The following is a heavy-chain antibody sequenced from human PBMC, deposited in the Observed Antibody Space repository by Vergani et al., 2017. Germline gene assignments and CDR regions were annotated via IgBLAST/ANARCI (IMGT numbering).Heavy chain of an antibody. V-gene: IGHV5-10-1*01. CDR3: AXWTGIWFGELSEWYFDY. CDR2: IDPSDSYT. D-gene: IGHD3-10*01. Sequence: EVQLVQSGAEVKKPGESLRISCKGSGYSFTSYWISWVRQMPGKGLEWMGRIDPSDSYTNYSPSFQGHVTISADKSISTAYLQWSSLKASDTAMYYCAXWTGIWFGELSEWYFDYWGQGTLVTVSS. CDR1: GYSFTSYW. J-gene: IGHJ4*02.